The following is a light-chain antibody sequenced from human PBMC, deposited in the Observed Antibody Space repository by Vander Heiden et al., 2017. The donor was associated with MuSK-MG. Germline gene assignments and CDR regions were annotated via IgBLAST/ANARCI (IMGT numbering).Light chain of an antibody. CDR3: QSYDSSLSVV. CDR2: GNS. CDR1: SSNIGAGYD. V-gene: IGLV1-40*01. J-gene: IGLJ3*02. Sequence: QSVLTQPPSVSGAPGQRVTISCTGSSSNIGAGYDVHWYQQLPGTAPNLLIFGNSNRPSGVPDRVSGSKSGTSASLAITGLQAEDDADDYCQSYDSSLSVVFGGGTKLTVL.